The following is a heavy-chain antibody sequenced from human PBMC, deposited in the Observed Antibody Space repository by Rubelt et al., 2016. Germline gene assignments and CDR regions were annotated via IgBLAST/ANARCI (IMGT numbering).Heavy chain of an antibody. CDR3: ARDLPHGYFDL. CDR2: ISGSGDST. Sequence: SNYALSWVRQAPGKGLEWVSVISGSGDSTYYADSVKGRFTISRDNSKNTLYIEMNSLRAEDTAVYYCARDLPHGYFDLWGRGTLVIAAS. CDR1: SNYA. J-gene: IGHJ2*01. V-gene: IGHV3-23*01.